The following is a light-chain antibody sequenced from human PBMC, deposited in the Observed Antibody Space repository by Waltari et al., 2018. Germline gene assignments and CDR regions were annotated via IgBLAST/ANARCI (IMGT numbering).Light chain of an antibody. CDR1: QGISNY. V-gene: IGKV1-9*01. CDR2: AAS. CDR3: QQLNSYQWT. J-gene: IGKJ1*01. Sequence: IQLTQSPSSLPASVGDRVTITCRAGQGISNYLAWYQQKPGKAPKLLIYAASTLQSGVPSSFSGSGSGTDFTLTISSLQPVDFATYYCQQLNSYQWTFGQGTEVEIK.